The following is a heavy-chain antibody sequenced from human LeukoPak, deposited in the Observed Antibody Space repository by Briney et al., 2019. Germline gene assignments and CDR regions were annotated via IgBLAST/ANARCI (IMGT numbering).Heavy chain of an antibody. Sequence: SGPTLVNPTQTLTLTCTFSGFSLSTRGMCVSWIRQPPGKALEWLARIDWDDDKYYSTSLKTRLTISKDTSKNQVVLTMTNMDPVDTATYYCARSLYGSGSYYIFDYWGQGTLVTVSS. J-gene: IGHJ4*02. V-gene: IGHV2-70*11. D-gene: IGHD3-10*01. CDR3: ARSLYGSGSYYIFDY. CDR1: GFSLSTRGMC. CDR2: IDWDDDK.